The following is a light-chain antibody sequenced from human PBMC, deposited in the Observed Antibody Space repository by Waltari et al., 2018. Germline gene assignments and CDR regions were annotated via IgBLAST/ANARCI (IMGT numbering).Light chain of an antibody. CDR1: SSYVGGYNY. J-gene: IGLJ2*01. V-gene: IGLV2-14*01. Sequence: QSALTQPASVSGSPGPSTTISCTGTSSYVGGYNYVSWYQQHPGKAPKLMIYEVSNRPSGVSNRFSGSKSGNTASLTISGLQAEDEADYYCSSYTSSSAVVFGGGTKLTVL. CDR3: SSYTSSSAVV. CDR2: EVS.